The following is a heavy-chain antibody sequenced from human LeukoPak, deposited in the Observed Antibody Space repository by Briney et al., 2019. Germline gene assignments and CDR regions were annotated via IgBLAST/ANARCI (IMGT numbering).Heavy chain of an antibody. D-gene: IGHD3-16*01. CDR1: GGSISSYY. CDR2: IYSGGNT. CDR3: ARGSVITFGGVTQTGGNWFDP. V-gene: IGHV4-4*07. J-gene: IGHJ5*02. Sequence: PSETLSLTCTVSGGSISSYYWSWIRQPAGKGLEWIGRIYSGGNTNYNPSLKSRVTISVDTSKNQFSLKLSSVTAADTAVYYCARGSVITFGGVTQTGGNWFDPWGQGTLVTVSS.